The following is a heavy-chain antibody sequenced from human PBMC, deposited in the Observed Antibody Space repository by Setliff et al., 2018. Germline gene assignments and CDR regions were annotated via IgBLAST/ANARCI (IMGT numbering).Heavy chain of an antibody. CDR1: GGPISGASIRSYY. Sequence: SETLSLTCTVSGGPISGASIRSYYWSWIRQPPGKGLEWIGYVSHSGSTDYNPSLRSRVTVSVDTSRIHFSLKLRSVTAADTAVYYCARAPGRQDYHYMELWGKGTTVTVSS. CDR2: VSHSGST. CDR3: ARAPGRQDYHYMEL. J-gene: IGHJ6*03. D-gene: IGHD2-15*01. V-gene: IGHV4-61*03.